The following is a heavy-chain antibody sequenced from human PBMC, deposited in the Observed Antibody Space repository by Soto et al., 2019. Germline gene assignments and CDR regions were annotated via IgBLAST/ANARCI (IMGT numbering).Heavy chain of an antibody. Sequence: PGGSLRLSCAGSGFTFSSYEMNWVRQAPGKGLEWISYISSSGSTIYYAGSMKGRFTISRDNAQTSLYLQMNSLRAEDTAVYYCARSYRVHYFDSWGQGTLVTVSS. CDR1: GFTFSSYE. J-gene: IGHJ4*02. V-gene: IGHV3-48*03. CDR2: ISSSGSTI. D-gene: IGHD3-10*01. CDR3: ARSYRVHYFDS.